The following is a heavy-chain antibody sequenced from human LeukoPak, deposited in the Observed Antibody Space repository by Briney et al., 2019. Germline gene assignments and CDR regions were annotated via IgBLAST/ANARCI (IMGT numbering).Heavy chain of an antibody. J-gene: IGHJ5*02. CDR2: IYYSGST. CDR3: ARDHFWSGYYGNWFDP. Sequence: PSETLSLTCTVSGGSISSGGYYWSWIRQHPGKGLEWTGYIYYSGSTYYNPSLKSRVTISVDTSKNQFSLKLSSVTAADTAVYYCARDHFWSGYYGNWFDPWGQGTLVTVSS. V-gene: IGHV4-31*03. D-gene: IGHD3-3*01. CDR1: GGSISSGGYY.